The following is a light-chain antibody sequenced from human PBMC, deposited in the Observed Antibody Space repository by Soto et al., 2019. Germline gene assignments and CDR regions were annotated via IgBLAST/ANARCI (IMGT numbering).Light chain of an antibody. J-gene: IGKJ2*01. CDR2: GAS. Sequence: EIVLTQSPGTLSFSPLERATLSCRASQSVSSYLAWYQQKPGQAPRLLIYGASRRATGIPDRFSGRESGTDFTLTITTLEPEDSAVYFCQQYTSSPYTFGQGTKVDIK. CDR1: QSVSSY. CDR3: QQYTSSPYT. V-gene: IGKV3-20*01.